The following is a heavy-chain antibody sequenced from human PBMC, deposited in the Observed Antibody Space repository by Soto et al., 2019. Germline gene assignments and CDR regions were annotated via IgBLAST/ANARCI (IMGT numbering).Heavy chain of an antibody. D-gene: IGHD6-13*01. Sequence: GGSLRLSCAASGFTFTNYGMHWVRQAPGKGLEWVAFISYDGNNKYYADSVKGRFTISRGNSKNTLYLQMKSLKYEDTAVYYCAKDGRYSSSWGHYYYGTDVWGQGTTVTVSS. J-gene: IGHJ6*02. CDR1: GFTFTNYG. V-gene: IGHV3-30*18. CDR3: AKDGRYSSSWGHYYYGTDV. CDR2: ISYDGNNK.